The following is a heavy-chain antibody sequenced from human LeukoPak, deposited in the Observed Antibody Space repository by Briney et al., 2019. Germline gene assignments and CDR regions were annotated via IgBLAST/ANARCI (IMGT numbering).Heavy chain of an antibody. CDR1: GYSISSGYY. D-gene: IGHD6-13*01. CDR3: ARGRIAAAGTFFDY. Sequence: SETLSLTCTVSGYSISSGYYWGWIRQPPGKGLEWIGYIYYSGSTNYNPSLKSRVTISVDTSKNQFSLKLSSVTAADTAVYYCARGRIAAAGTFFDYWGQGILVTVSS. J-gene: IGHJ4*02. CDR2: IYYSGST. V-gene: IGHV4-38-2*02.